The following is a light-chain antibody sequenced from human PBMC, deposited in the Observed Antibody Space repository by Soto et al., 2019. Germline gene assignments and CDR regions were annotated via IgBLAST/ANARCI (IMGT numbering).Light chain of an antibody. V-gene: IGLV2-14*01. CDR1: SSDVGGHNY. CDR2: EVS. CDR3: SSYTTSSALV. J-gene: IGLJ2*01. Sequence: SALTQPASVSGSPGQSITSSCTGTSSDVGGHNYVSWYQQHPGKVPKLIIYEVSDRPSGTSNRFSGSKSGNTASLTISGLQAEDEADYFCSSYTTSSALVFGGGTKVTVL.